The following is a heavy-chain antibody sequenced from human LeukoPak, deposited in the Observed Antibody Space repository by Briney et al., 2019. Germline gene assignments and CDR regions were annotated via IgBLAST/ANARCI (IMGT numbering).Heavy chain of an antibody. CDR3: ARGTTVTSLDY. Sequence: PSETLSLTCTVSGGSISSYYWSWIRQPPGKGLERIGYIYYSGSTNYNPSLKSRVTISVDTSKNQFSLKLSSVTAADTAVYYCARGTTVTSLDYWGQGTLVTVSS. CDR2: IYYSGST. CDR1: GGSISSYY. J-gene: IGHJ4*02. V-gene: IGHV4-59*01. D-gene: IGHD4-11*01.